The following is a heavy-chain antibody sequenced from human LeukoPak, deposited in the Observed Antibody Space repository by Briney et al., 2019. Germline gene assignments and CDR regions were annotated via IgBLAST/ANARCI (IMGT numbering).Heavy chain of an antibody. Sequence: ASVKVSCKSSGYTFTSYDINWVRQATGQGLEWMGWMNPNCGNTGYAQKFQGRVTMTRNTSISTAYMELSSLRSEDTAVYYCARPNYGSGSYDFGYWGQGTLVTVSS. CDR3: ARPNYGSGSYDFGY. J-gene: IGHJ4*02. V-gene: IGHV1-8*01. CDR2: MNPNCGNT. CDR1: GYTFTSYD. D-gene: IGHD3-16*01.